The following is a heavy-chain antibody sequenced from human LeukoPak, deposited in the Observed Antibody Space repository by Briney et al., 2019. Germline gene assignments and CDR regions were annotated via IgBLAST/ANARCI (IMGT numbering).Heavy chain of an antibody. CDR1: GYTLTELS. V-gene: IGHV1-24*01. CDR2: FDPEDGET. CDR3: VTLYYDFWSGEYNWFDP. Sequence: ASVKVSCKVSGYTLTELSMHWVRQAPGKGLEWMGGFDPEDGETIYAQKFQGRVTMTEDTSTDTAYMELSSLRSEDTAVYYCVTLYYDFWSGEYNWFDPWGQGTLVTVSS. D-gene: IGHD3-3*01. J-gene: IGHJ5*02.